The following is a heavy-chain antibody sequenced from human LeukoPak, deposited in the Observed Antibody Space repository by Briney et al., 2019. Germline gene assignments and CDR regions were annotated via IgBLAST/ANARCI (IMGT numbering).Heavy chain of an antibody. D-gene: IGHD3-10*01. CDR1: GFTFSSYG. V-gene: IGHV3-23*01. CDR2: IRGTGTST. Sequence: PGGSLRLSCAGSGFTFSSYGMSWVRQAPGKGLEWVSAIRGTGTSTYYADSVKGRFTISRDNSKNTLYLQMNSLRAEDTAVYYCATDHYYGSGSYYNEWGQGTLVTVSS. J-gene: IGHJ4*02. CDR3: ATDHYYGSGSYYNE.